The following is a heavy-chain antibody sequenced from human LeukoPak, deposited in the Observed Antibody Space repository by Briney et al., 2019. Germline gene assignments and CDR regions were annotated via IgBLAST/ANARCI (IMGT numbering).Heavy chain of an antibody. D-gene: IGHD3-3*02. CDR1: GFTFSSYA. Sequence: GGPLRLPCTASGFTFSSYAKRWPRHSPGKALEWVSGISGSDDTTYLADSVKGRFTISRDNSKNTLHLKMNSLRAEDTAVYDCANHFLSRLPRAGCDYWGQGTLVTVSS. V-gene: IGHV3-23*01. CDR3: ANHFLSRLPRAGCDY. J-gene: IGHJ4*02. CDR2: ISGSDDTT.